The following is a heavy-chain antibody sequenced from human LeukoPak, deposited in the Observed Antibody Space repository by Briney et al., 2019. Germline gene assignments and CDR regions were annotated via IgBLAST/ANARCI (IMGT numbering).Heavy chain of an antibody. J-gene: IGHJ4*02. Sequence: GGSLRLSCAASGFTFSSYSMNWVRQAPGKGLEWVSSISSGSSYIYYADSVKGRFTISRDNAKNSLYLQMNSLRAEDTAVYYCARDYGGNSPDYWGQGTLVTVSS. CDR3: ARDYGGNSPDY. CDR1: GFTFSSYS. V-gene: IGHV3-21*01. D-gene: IGHD4-23*01. CDR2: ISSGSSYI.